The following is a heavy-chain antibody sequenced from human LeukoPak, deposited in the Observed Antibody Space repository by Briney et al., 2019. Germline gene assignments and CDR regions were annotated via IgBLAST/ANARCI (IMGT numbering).Heavy chain of an antibody. CDR1: GFTFSNYW. CDR2: INSDGSST. J-gene: IGHJ6*03. CDR3: ARDPYNGYYGDDYYYYMDV. Sequence: GGSLRLSCAASGFTFSNYWMHWVRQAPGKGLVWVSRINSDGSSTNYADSVRGRFTISRDNAKNSLYLQMNSLRAEDTAVYYCARDPYNGYYGDDYYYYMDVWGKGTTVTISS. D-gene: IGHD4-17*01. V-gene: IGHV3-74*01.